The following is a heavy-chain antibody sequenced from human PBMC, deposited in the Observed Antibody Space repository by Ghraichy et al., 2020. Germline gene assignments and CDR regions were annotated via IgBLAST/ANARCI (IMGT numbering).Heavy chain of an antibody. D-gene: IGHD2-15*01. CDR1: GYTFTGHY. J-gene: IGHJ4*02. CDR2: INPNSGET. V-gene: IGHV1-2*07. Sequence: ASVKGSCKASGYTFTGHYVQWVRQAPGQGLEWMGWINPNSGETRYAPKFQGRVTLTKDTSIDTAYLELGDLRFDDTAVYYCVRASPSRVADYWGQGTRVTVSS. CDR3: VRASPSRVADY.